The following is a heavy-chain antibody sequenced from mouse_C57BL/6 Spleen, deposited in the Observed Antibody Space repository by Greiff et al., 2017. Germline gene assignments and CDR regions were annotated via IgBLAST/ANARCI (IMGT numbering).Heavy chain of an antibody. CDR1: GYTFTSYW. CDR2: IDPSDSYT. Sequence: VQLQQPGAELVRPGTSVKLSCKASGYTFTSYWMHWVKQRPGQGLEWIGVIDPSDSYTNYNQKFKGKATLTVDTSSSTAYMQLSSLTSEDSAVYYCARTGIITTVVATKGYYFDCWGQGTTLTVSS. J-gene: IGHJ2*01. CDR3: ARTGIITTVVATKGYYFDC. D-gene: IGHD1-1*01. V-gene: IGHV1-59*01.